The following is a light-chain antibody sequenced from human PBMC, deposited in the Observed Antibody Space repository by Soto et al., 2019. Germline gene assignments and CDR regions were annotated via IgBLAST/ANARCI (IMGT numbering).Light chain of an antibody. Sequence: EIVLTQSPGTLSLSPGERATLSCRASQNVSNNYLAWYQQKPGRAPRLLIYGASNRATGIPDRFSGSGSGTDFTLTISSLQAEDVAVYYCQQYYNTPLTFGPGTKVDIK. J-gene: IGKJ3*01. CDR1: QNVSNNY. V-gene: IGKV3-20*01. CDR3: QQYYNTPLT. CDR2: GAS.